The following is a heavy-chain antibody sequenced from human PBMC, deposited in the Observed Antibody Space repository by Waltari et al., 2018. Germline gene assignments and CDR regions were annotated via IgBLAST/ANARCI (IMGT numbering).Heavy chain of an antibody. Sequence: QVQLVQSGAAVKKPGSSVKVSCKASGGTFSSYAISWLRQAPGKGPGWMGGFDPEDGETSYAQKFQGRVTMTEDTSTDTAYMELSSLRSEDTAVYYCATAIRRYYYDSSGYYFPFDYWGQGTLVTVSS. CDR3: ATAIRRYYYDSSGYYFPFDY. CDR1: GGTFSSYA. V-gene: IGHV1-24*01. J-gene: IGHJ4*02. D-gene: IGHD3-22*01. CDR2: FDPEDGET.